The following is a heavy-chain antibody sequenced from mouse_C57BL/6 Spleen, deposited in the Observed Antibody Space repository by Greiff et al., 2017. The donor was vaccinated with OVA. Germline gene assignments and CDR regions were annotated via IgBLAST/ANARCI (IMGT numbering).Heavy chain of an antibody. J-gene: IGHJ2*01. CDR1: GYTFTSYW. CDR3: ARGGYYRDY. CDR2: IDPSDSYT. Sequence: VQLQQPGAELVKPGASVKLSCKASGYTFTSYWMQWVKQRPGQGLEWIGEIDPSDSYTNYNQKFKGKATLTVDTSSSTAYMQLSSLTSEDSAVYYCARGGYYRDYWGQGTTLTVSS. V-gene: IGHV1-50*01. D-gene: IGHD2-12*01.